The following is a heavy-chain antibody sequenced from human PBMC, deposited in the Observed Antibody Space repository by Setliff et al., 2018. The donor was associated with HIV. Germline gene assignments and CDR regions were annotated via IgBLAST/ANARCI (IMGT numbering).Heavy chain of an antibody. Sequence: LSLTCAVYGGSFSGYYWSWIRQPPGKGLEWIGEVTHSGRTNYNPSLESRVTTAVDTSKKQFSLRLTSVTAADTAVYYCARGVRDNSGWSSYYFDYWGQGTLVTVSS. CDR3: ARGVRDNSGWSSYYFDY. CDR1: GGSFSGYY. V-gene: IGHV4-34*01. CDR2: VTHSGRT. D-gene: IGHD6-19*01. J-gene: IGHJ4*02.